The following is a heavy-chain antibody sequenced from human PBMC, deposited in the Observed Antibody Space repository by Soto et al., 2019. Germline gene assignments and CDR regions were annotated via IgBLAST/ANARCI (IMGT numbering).Heavy chain of an antibody. CDR3: ARERTFGPTNFDY. D-gene: IGHD3-16*01. Sequence: PGESLKISCKGSGYSFTSYWIGWVRQMPGKGLEWMGIIHPGDSGGDSDTRYSPPFQGQVTISADKSIRTAYLLWSSLKASDTAMYYCARERTFGPTNFDYWGQGNLVTVSS. CDR2: IHPGDSGGDSDT. J-gene: IGHJ4*02. CDR1: GYSFTSYW. V-gene: IGHV5-51*01.